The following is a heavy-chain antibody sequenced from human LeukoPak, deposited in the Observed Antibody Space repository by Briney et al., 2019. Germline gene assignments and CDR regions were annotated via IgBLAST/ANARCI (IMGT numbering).Heavy chain of an antibody. CDR3: ARVDSGAYHFDY. J-gene: IGHJ4*02. CDR1: GFSLSTSGMC. D-gene: IGHD3-22*01. V-gene: IGHV2-70*10. CDR2: IDWDNNK. Sequence: SGPALVKPTQTLTLTCTFSGFSLSTSGMCVSWIRQPPGKALEWIARIDWDNNKYYSRSLKTRLNISKDTSKNQVVLTMTNMDPVDTATYYCARVDSGAYHFDYWGQGTLVTVSS.